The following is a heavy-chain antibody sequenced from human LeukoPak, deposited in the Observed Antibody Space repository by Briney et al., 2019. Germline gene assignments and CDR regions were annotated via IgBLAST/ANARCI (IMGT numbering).Heavy chain of an antibody. D-gene: IGHD1-26*01. J-gene: IGHJ3*02. CDR3: ARSSGSSGLDAFDT. CDR1: GFTFDDYG. CDR2: INWNGGST. V-gene: IGHV3-20*04. Sequence: TGGSLRLSCAASGFTFDDYGMSWVRQAPGKGLEWVSGINWNGGSTGYADSVKGRFTISRDNARNSLYLQMNSLRAEDTALYYCARSSGSSGLDAFDTWGQGTMVTVSS.